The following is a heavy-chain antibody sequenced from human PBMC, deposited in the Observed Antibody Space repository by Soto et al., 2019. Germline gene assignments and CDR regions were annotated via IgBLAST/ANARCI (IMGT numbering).Heavy chain of an antibody. CDR3: ARGRYSYPVDIVATMGIGEFDY. J-gene: IGHJ4*02. CDR1: GGSISSYY. Sequence: QVQLQESGPGLVKPSETLSLTCTVSGGSISSYYWSWIRQPPGKGLEWIGYIYSSGSTNYNPSLKSRVTISVDTSKNQFSLKLSSVTAADTAVYYCARGRYSYPVDIVATMGIGEFDYWGQGTLVTVSS. D-gene: IGHD5-12*01. CDR2: IYSSGST. V-gene: IGHV4-59*01.